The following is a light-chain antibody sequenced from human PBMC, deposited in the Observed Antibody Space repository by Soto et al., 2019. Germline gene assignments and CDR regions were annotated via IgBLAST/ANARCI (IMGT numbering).Light chain of an antibody. CDR3: QQANSFPRT. Sequence: DIHMTQSPSSVSASVGDRVTITCRASQDIYTWLAWYQQKPGKAPKLLISSAFSLQSGVPSRFSGSGSGTDFTLTISSLQPEDFATYYCQQANSFPRTFGQGTRLEIK. J-gene: IGKJ2*01. CDR1: QDIYTW. V-gene: IGKV1-12*01. CDR2: SAF.